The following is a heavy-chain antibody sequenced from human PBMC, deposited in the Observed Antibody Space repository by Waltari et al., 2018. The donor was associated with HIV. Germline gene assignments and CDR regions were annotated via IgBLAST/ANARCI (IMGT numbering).Heavy chain of an antibody. CDR2: VRDIDST. Sequence: EVQLLESGGGLVPPGGSLSVSCSGSGFRFHTYAMSGGRQAPGKGLECVAVVRDIDSTYYVDSVKGRFIISRDDSKDSLYLQMNSLRVEDTAVYYCAKDDRASRGLDDWGQGTLVTVSS. V-gene: IGHV3-23*01. CDR3: AKDDRASRGLDD. J-gene: IGHJ4*02. CDR1: GFRFHTYA. D-gene: IGHD5-12*01.